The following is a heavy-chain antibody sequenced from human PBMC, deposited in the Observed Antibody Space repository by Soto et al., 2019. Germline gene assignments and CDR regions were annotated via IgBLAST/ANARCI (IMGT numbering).Heavy chain of an antibody. J-gene: IGHJ6*02. CDR1: GYSFTSYW. Sequence: GESLKISCKGSGYSFTSYWISWVRQMPGKGLEWMGRIDPSDSYTNYSPSFQGHVTISADKSISTAYLQWSSLKASDTAMYYCSCHLRRYFDSTAKLCYYYYGMDVWGQGITVTVSS. CDR3: SCHLRRYFDSTAKLCYYYYGMDV. V-gene: IGHV5-10-1*01. CDR2: IDPSDSYT. D-gene: IGHD3-9*01.